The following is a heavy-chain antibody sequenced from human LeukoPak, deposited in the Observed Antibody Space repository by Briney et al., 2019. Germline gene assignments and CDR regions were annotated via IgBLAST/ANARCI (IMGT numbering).Heavy chain of an antibody. D-gene: IGHD6-19*01. CDR3: GKDSGLYSSGWYYFDY. CDR1: GFTFEDYP. Sequence: PGVSLRLSCAASGFTFEDYPMHCPRHAPGKALEGFSDFSWSSGSIGYADSVKGRFTISRDNAKNSLYLQMNSLRAEDKALYYCGKDSGLYSSGWYYFDYWGQGPLVTVSS. CDR2: FSWSSGSI. J-gene: IGHJ4*02. V-gene: IGHV3-9*01.